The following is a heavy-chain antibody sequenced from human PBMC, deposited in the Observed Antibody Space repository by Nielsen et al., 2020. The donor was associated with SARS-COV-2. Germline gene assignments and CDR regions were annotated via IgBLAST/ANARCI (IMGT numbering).Heavy chain of an antibody. D-gene: IGHD4-17*01. J-gene: IGHJ4*02. CDR1: GFTFSSYG. CDR2: ISGSGDNT. V-gene: IGHV3-23*01. CDR3: AKLGDYSFFDY. Sequence: GESLKISCAASGFTFSSYGMSWVRQAPGKGLEWVSAISGSGDNTYYADSVKGRFTISRDNSKNTLYLQMNSLRAEDTAVYYCAKLGDYSFFDYWGQGTLVTVSS.